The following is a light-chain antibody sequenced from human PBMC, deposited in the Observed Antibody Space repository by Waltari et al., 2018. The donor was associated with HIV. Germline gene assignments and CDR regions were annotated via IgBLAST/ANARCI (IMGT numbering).Light chain of an antibody. CDR2: NNN. CDR3: AAWDDSLMGYYV. Sequence: QSVLTQPPSASGTPGQRVTISCSGSSSNIGIKTVNWFQQLPGTAPNPLIYNNNRRPSVVPDRFSGSKSGTSASLAISGLQSEDEADYYCAAWDDSLMGYYVFGTGTKVTVL. CDR1: SSNIGIKT. V-gene: IGLV1-44*01. J-gene: IGLJ1*01.